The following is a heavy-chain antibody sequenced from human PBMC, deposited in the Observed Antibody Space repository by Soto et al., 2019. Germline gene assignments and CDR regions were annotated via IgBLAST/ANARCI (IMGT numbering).Heavy chain of an antibody. D-gene: IGHD6-13*01. CDR3: AHRGSSRYFDY. Sequence: SGPTLVNPTQTRTLTCTLSGFSLSTSGVGVGWIRQPPGKALEWLALIYWDGDKRYSPSLKSRLTITKDTSKNQVVLTMTNMDPVDTATYYCAHRGSSRYFDYWGQGTLVTVSS. J-gene: IGHJ4*02. CDR2: IYWDGDK. CDR1: GFSLSTSGVG. V-gene: IGHV2-5*02.